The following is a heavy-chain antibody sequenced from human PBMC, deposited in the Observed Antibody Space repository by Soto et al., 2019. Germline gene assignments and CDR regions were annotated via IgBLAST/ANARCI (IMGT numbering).Heavy chain of an antibody. CDR1: GYTFTNFG. Sequence: QVQLVQSGAEVKKPGASVKVSCKASGYTFTNFGISWVRQAPGKGLEGMGWISAYNGNTNYAHNVQRRVTMTTATSTSTAYMELRSLRSDVTAVYSCARGGPPIDYWGQGTLVTVSS. J-gene: IGHJ4*02. D-gene: IGHD3-16*01. CDR2: ISAYNGNT. V-gene: IGHV1-18*01. CDR3: ARGGPPIDY.